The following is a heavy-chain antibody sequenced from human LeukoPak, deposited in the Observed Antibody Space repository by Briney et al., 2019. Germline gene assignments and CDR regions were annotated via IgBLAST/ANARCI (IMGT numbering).Heavy chain of an antibody. CDR3: ARRGSGDYFDY. D-gene: IGHD3-10*01. Sequence: SETLSLTCAVYGGSFSGYYWSWIRQPPGKGLEWIGEINHSGSTNYNPSLKSRVTISVDTSKNQFSLKLSPVTAADTAVYYCARRGSGDYFDYWGQGTLVTVSS. CDR2: INHSGST. V-gene: IGHV4-34*01. J-gene: IGHJ4*02. CDR1: GGSFSGYY.